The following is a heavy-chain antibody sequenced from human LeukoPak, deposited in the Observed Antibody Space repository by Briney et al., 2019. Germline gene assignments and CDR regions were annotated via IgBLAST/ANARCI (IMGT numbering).Heavy chain of an antibody. J-gene: IGHJ4*02. D-gene: IGHD1-26*01. Sequence: PGGSLRLSCAASGFTFSSYALSWVRQAPGKGLEWVSAISGSGGSTYYADSVKGRFTISRDNSKNTLYLQMNSLRAEDTAVYYCAKGLDGSYYTFFDYWGQGTLVTVSS. CDR2: ISGSGGST. CDR1: GFTFSSYA. V-gene: IGHV3-23*01. CDR3: AKGLDGSYYTFFDY.